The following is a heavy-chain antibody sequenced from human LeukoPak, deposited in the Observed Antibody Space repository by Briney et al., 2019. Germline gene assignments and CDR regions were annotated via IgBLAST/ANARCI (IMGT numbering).Heavy chain of an antibody. D-gene: IGHD2-15*01. J-gene: IGHJ6*02. CDR1: GYTFTSYG. V-gene: IGHV1-69*04. Sequence: SVKVSCKASGYTFTSYGISWVRQAPGQGLEWMGRIIPILGIANYAQKFPGRVTITADKSTSTAYMELSRLRAEDTAVYYCAIRVVVAAVYYYYYGMDVWGQGTRVTVSS. CDR2: IIPILGIA. CDR3: AIRVVVAAVYYYYYGMDV.